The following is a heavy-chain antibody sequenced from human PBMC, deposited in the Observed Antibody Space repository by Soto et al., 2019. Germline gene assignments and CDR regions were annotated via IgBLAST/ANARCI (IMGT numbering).Heavy chain of an antibody. J-gene: IGHJ6*02. CDR1: GYTFTSYD. V-gene: IGHV1-8*01. D-gene: IGHD2-2*02. Sequence: GASVKVSCKASGYTFTSYDINWVRQATGQGLEWMGWMNPNSGDTGYAQKFQGRVTMTRNTSISTAYMELSSLRSEDTAVYYCARVKVPAAIGLMDVWGQGTTVTVS. CDR2: MNPNSGDT. CDR3: ARVKVPAAIGLMDV.